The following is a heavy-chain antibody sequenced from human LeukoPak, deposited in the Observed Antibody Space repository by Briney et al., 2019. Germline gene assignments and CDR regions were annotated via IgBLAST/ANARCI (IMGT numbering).Heavy chain of an antibody. CDR3: AREHVAGTGGNWSAP. D-gene: IGHD6-19*01. CDR1: GGSISSYY. CDR2: IYYSGST. Sequence: SETLSLTCTVSGGSISSYYWSWIRQPPGRGLEWIGYIYYSGSTNYNPSLKSRVTISVDTSKNQFSLKLSSVTAADTAVYYCAREHVAGTGGNWSAPWGQGTLVTVSS. V-gene: IGHV4-59*01. J-gene: IGHJ5*02.